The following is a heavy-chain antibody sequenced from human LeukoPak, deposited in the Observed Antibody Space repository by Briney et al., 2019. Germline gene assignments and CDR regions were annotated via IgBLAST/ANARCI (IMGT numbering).Heavy chain of an antibody. CDR3: ARGEMATTAKFDY. Sequence: PGGSLRLSCAVSGVTFSSYSMNWVFQAPGKGLGWVSSISSSRSYIYYADSVKGRFTISRDNAKNSLYLQMNSLRAEDTAVYYCARGEMATTAKFDYWGQGTLVTVSS. CDR1: GVTFSSYS. J-gene: IGHJ4*02. V-gene: IGHV3-21*01. D-gene: IGHD5-24*01. CDR2: ISSSRSYI.